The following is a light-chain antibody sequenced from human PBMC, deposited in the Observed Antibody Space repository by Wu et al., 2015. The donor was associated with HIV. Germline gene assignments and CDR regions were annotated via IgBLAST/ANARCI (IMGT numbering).Light chain of an antibody. V-gene: IGKV3-15*01. CDR1: QSVRNN. CDR2: GAS. Sequence: EILMSQSPATLSVSPGEGATLSCRASQSVRNNLAWYQQKPGQAPRLLIYGASTRATGIPVRFSGSGSGTEFTLTISSMQSEDFAVYSCQQYDNWVTFGQGTKVEI. J-gene: IGKJ1*01. CDR3: QQYDNWVT.